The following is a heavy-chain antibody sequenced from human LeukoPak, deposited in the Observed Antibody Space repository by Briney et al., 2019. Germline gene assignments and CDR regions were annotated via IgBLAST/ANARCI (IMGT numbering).Heavy chain of an antibody. CDR2: IYTSGST. CDR1: GGSISSYY. D-gene: IGHD6-6*01. CDR3: AGSLAARLVY. Sequence: SETLSLTCTVAGGSISSYYWSWIRQPPGKGLEWIGYIYTSGSTNYNPSLKSRVTISVDTSKNQFSLKLSSVTAADTAVYYCAGSLAARLVYWGQGTLVTVSS. V-gene: IGHV4-4*09. J-gene: IGHJ4*02.